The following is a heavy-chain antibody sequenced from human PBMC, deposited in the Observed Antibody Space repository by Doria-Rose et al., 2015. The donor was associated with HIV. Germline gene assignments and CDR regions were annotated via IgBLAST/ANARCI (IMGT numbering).Heavy chain of an antibody. Sequence: VQLVQSGGGLAQPGRSLRLSCVGSGFSFESYAMHWVRLAPGKGLEWVAGISWDSGAIGNADSVEGRFTISRDNAKKSVYLEMRSLRPEDTAFYYCAKAPIIGPKYYFYMDVWGKGTSVTVSS. CDR2: ISWDSGAI. D-gene: IGHD3-3*01. CDR1: GFSFESYA. V-gene: IGHV3-9*01. CDR3: AKAPIIGPKYYFYMDV. J-gene: IGHJ6*03.